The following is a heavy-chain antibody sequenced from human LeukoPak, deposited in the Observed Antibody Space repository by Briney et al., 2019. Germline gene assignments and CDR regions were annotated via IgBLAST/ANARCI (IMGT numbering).Heavy chain of an antibody. J-gene: IGHJ4*02. CDR1: GLIVSSNY. V-gene: IGHV3-53*01. CDR2: IYSGGSI. Sequence: GGSLRLSCAASGLIVSSNYMTWVRQAPGKGLEWVSVIYSGGSIYYADSVKGRFTISRDNSRNTLYLQMNSLRAEDTAVYYCAKHLWRDLVSFGEGYYFGYWGQGTLVTVSS. D-gene: IGHD3-10*01. CDR3: AKHLWRDLVSFGEGYYFGY.